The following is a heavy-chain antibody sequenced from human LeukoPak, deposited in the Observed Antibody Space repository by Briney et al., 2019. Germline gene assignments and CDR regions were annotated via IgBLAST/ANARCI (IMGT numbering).Heavy chain of an antibody. CDR3: ARAWFGSGSTGYFFDY. CDR1: GYTFTDYY. D-gene: IGHD6-19*01. V-gene: IGHV1-2*02. CDR2: INPNSGGT. J-gene: IGHJ4*02. Sequence: ASVKVSCKASGYTFTDYYMHWVRQAPGQGLEWMGWINPNSGGTNYAQNFQGGVTMTRDTTLSTAYMDLSRLRSGDTAVYYCARAWFGSGSTGYFFDYWGQGTLVTVSS.